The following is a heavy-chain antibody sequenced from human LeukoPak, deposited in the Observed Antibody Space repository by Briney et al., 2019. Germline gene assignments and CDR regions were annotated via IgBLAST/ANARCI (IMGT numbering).Heavy chain of an antibody. Sequence: SETLSLTCTVSGGSISSGDSFWSWIRQPPGKGLEWIAYIHYSGSTYYTPSLKSRVTISVDTSKNQFSPKLNSVTAADTAVYYCAKSGGVRGHYFDYWGQGTLVTVSS. J-gene: IGHJ4*02. D-gene: IGHD3-10*01. CDR1: GGSISSGDSF. V-gene: IGHV4-30-4*08. CDR2: IHYSGST. CDR3: AKSGGVRGHYFDY.